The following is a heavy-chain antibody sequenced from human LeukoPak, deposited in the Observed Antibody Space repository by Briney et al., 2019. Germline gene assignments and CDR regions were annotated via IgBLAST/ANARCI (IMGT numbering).Heavy chain of an antibody. Sequence: ASVKVSCKASGYTFTGYYMHWVRQAPGQGLEWMGWINPNSGGTNYAQKFQGRVTMTRDTSISTAYMELSRLRSDDTAVYYCARGPRITMVRGGQWYYYMDVWGKGTTVTIYS. CDR1: GYTFTGYY. CDR3: ARGPRITMVRGGQWYYYMDV. CDR2: INPNSGGT. V-gene: IGHV1-2*02. D-gene: IGHD3-10*01. J-gene: IGHJ6*03.